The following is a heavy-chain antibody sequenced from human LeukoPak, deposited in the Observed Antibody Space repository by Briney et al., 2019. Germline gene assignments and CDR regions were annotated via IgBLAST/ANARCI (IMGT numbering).Heavy chain of an antibody. J-gene: IGHJ4*02. CDR3: AGDGRIYDFWSGYYQFDY. CDR2: IIPIFGTA. D-gene: IGHD3-3*01. Sequence: SVKVSCKASGGTFSSYAISWVRQAPGQGLEWMGGIIPIFGTANYAQKFQGRVTITADASTSTAYLELSSLRSEDTAVYYCAGDGRIYDFWSGYYQFDYWGQGTLVTVSS. CDR1: GGTFSSYA. V-gene: IGHV1-69*13.